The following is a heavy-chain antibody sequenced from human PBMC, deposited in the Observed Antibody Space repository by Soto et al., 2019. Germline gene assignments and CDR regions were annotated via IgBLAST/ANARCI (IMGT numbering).Heavy chain of an antibody. Sequence: SETLSLTCTGSGGSISSCYWSWIRQPPGKGLEWIGYIYYSGSTNYNPSLKSRVTISVETSKNQFSLKLSSVTAADTAVYYCARESRYYGSRRVKWFATWGQGTMVTVS. CDR2: IYYSGST. CDR3: ARESRYYGSRRVKWFAT. V-gene: IGHV4-59*01. J-gene: IGHJ5*02. CDR1: GGSISSCY. D-gene: IGHD3-10*01.